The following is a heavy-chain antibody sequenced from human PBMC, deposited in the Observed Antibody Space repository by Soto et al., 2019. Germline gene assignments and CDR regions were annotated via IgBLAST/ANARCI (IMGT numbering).Heavy chain of an antibody. CDR3: ARSRIYCSGGSCYLFAFDI. CDR2: INSDGSST. J-gene: IGHJ3*02. D-gene: IGHD2-15*01. CDR1: GFTFSSYW. V-gene: IGHV3-74*01. Sequence: GGSLRLSCAASGFTFSSYWMHWVRQAPGKGLVWVSRINSDGSSTSYADSVKGRFTISRDNAKNTLYLQMNSLRAEDTAVYYCARSRIYCSGGSCYLFAFDIWGQGTMVTVSS.